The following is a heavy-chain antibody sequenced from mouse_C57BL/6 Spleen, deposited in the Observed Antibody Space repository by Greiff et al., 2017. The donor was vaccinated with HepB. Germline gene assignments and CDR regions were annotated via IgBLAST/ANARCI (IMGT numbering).Heavy chain of an antibody. CDR1: GYTFTSYW. CDR3: ARDPHYYGSRDYAMDY. CDR2: IHPNSGST. D-gene: IGHD1-1*01. V-gene: IGHV1-64*01. J-gene: IGHJ4*01. Sequence: QVQLQQPGAELVKPGASVKLSCKASGYTFTSYWMHWVKQRPGQGLEWIGMIHPNSGSTNYNEKFTSKATLTVDKSSSTAYMQLSSLTSEDSAVYYCARDPHYYGSRDYAMDYWGQGTSVTVSS.